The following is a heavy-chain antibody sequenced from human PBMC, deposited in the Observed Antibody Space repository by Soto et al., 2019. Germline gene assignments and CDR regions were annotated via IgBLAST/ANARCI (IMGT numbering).Heavy chain of an antibody. CDR1: GGSISSYY. J-gene: IGHJ4*02. Sequence: SETLSLTCTVSGGSISSYYWSWIRQPPGKGLEWIGYIYYSGSTNYNPSLKSRVTISVDTSKNQFSLNLSSVTAADTAVYYCARRYGGNLDYWGPGTLVTVSS. D-gene: IGHD4-17*01. CDR3: ARRYGGNLDY. V-gene: IGHV4-59*08. CDR2: IYYSGST.